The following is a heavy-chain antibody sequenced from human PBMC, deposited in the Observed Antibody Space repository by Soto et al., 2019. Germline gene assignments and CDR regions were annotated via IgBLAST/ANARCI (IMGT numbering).Heavy chain of an antibody. V-gene: IGHV3-33*01. CDR1: GFTFSSYG. D-gene: IGHD3-3*01. Sequence: QVQLVESGGGVVQPGRSLRLSCAASGFTFSSYGMHWVRQAPGKGLEWVAVIWYDGSNKYYADSVKGRFTISRDNSKNTLYLQMNSLRAEDTAVYYCARDGGLLEWFSAGQDAFDIWGQGTMVTVSS. CDR3: ARDGGLLEWFSAGQDAFDI. J-gene: IGHJ3*02. CDR2: IWYDGSNK.